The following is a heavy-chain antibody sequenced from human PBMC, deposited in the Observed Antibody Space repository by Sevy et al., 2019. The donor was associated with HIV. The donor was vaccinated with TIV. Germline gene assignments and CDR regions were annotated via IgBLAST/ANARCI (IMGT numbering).Heavy chain of an antibody. V-gene: IGHV3-30*18. CDR3: ANTGIAARLFYYYYGMDV. J-gene: IGHJ6*04. CDR1: GFTFSSYG. CDR2: ISYDGSNK. Sequence: GGSLRLSCAASGFTFSSYGMHWVRQAPGKGLEWVAVISYDGSNKYYADSVKGRFTISRDNSKNTLYLQMNSLRAEDTAVYYCANTGIAARLFYYYYGMDVWGKGTTVTVSS. D-gene: IGHD6-6*01.